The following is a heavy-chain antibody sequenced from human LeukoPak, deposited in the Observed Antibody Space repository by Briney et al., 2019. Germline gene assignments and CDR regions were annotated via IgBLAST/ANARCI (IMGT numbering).Heavy chain of an antibody. CDR1: GGSISSYY. V-gene: IGHV4-59*01. D-gene: IGHD6-19*01. CDR3: ARASGAVGDAFDI. Sequence: SETLSLTCTVSGGSISSYYWSWIRQPPGKGLEWIGYIYYSGSTNYNPSLKSRVTISVDTSKNQFSLKLSSVTAADTAVYYCARASGAVGDAFDIWGQGTMVTVSS. J-gene: IGHJ3*02. CDR2: IYYSGST.